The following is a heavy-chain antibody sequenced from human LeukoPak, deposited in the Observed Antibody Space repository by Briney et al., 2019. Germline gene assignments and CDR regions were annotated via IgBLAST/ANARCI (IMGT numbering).Heavy chain of an antibody. CDR1: GYTFTGYY. D-gene: IGHD2-2*01. Sequence: ASVPVSCKASGYTFTGYYMHWVRQAPGQGLEWMGWINPNSGGTNYAQKFQGRVTMTRDTSISTAYMELSRLRSDDTAVYYCASEGGYCSSTSCYRWFDPWGQGTLVTVSS. V-gene: IGHV1-2*02. CDR2: INPNSGGT. CDR3: ASEGGYCSSTSCYRWFDP. J-gene: IGHJ5*02.